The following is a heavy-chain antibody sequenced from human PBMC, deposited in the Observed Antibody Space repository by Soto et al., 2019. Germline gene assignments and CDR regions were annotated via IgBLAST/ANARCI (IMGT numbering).Heavy chain of an antibody. D-gene: IGHD4-4*01. V-gene: IGHV2-5*02. J-gene: IGHJ4*02. CDR3: AHREIMTTLYGAPFDY. CDR1: GFSLSTSGVG. Sequence: QITLKESGPTLVKPTQTLTLTCTFSGFSLSTSGVGVGWIRQPPGKALEWLALIYWDDDKRYSPSLKSRLTITKDTSKNQVVLTMINMDPVDTATYYCAHREIMTTLYGAPFDYWGQGTLVTVSS. CDR2: IYWDDDK.